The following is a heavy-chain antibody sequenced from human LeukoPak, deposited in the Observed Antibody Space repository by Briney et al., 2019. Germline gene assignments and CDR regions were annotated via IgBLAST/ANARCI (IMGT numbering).Heavy chain of an antibody. V-gene: IGHV4-4*07. J-gene: IGHJ3*02. D-gene: IGHD3-10*01. Sequence: SETLSLTCTVSGGSITNYYWCWVRQPAGKGLEWIGRIYSSGSTNYNPSLKSRVTMSVDTSENQFSLKLTSVTAADAALYYCARSLSGTSLHAFDIWGQGTMVTVSS. CDR1: GGSITNYY. CDR3: ARSLSGTSLHAFDI. CDR2: IYSSGST.